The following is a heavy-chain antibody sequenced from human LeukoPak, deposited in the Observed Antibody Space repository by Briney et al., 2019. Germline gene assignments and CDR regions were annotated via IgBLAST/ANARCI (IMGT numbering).Heavy chain of an antibody. J-gene: IGHJ4*02. Sequence: GASVKVSCKASVGLFNIYAISWVRQAPGQGLEWMGGIIPIFGTANYAQKFQGRVTITADESTSTAYMELSSLRSEDTAVYYCASHHYGSGSYDYWGQGTLVTVSS. CDR3: ASHHYGSGSYDY. V-gene: IGHV1-69*13. CDR1: VGLFNIYA. D-gene: IGHD3-10*01. CDR2: IIPIFGTA.